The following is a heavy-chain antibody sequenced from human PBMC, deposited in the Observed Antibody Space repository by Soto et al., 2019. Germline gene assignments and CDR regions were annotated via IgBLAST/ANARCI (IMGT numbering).Heavy chain of an antibody. Sequence: GGSLRLSCAPSGFTFSDYYMSWIRQAPGKGLEWVSYISSSGSTIYYADSVKGRFTISRDNAKNSLYLQMNSLRAEDTAVYYCAGDGGYCISTSCYVPHPYYYGMDVWGQGTTVTVSS. CDR2: ISSSGSTI. J-gene: IGHJ6*02. D-gene: IGHD2-2*01. V-gene: IGHV3-11*01. CDR1: GFTFSDYY. CDR3: AGDGGYCISTSCYVPHPYYYGMDV.